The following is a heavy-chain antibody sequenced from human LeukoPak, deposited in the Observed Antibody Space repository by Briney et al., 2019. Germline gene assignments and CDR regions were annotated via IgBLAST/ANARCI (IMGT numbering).Heavy chain of an antibody. CDR2: ISGSGGTT. CDR1: GFTFSTYA. D-gene: IGHD1-14*01. J-gene: IGHJ4*02. Sequence: GGSLRLSCAASGFTFSTYAMSWVRQAPGKGLGWVSTISGSGGTTYYADSVKGRFTISRDNSKNTLYLQMNSLRAEDTAVYYCAKDLRISYWGQGTLVTVSA. V-gene: IGHV3-23*01. CDR3: AKDLRISY.